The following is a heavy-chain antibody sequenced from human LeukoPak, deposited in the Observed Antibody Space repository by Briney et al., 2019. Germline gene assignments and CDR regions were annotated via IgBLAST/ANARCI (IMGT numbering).Heavy chain of an antibody. CDR3: ARAREVVPAAMYYYYMDV. CDR2: IIPIFGTA. V-gene: IGHV1-69*13. CDR1: GGTFSSYA. Sequence: EASVKVSCKASGGTFSSYAISWVRQAPGQGLEWMGGIIPIFGTANYAQKFQGRVTITADESTSTAYMELSSLRSEDTAVYYRARAREVVPAAMYYYYMDVWGKGTAVTISS. J-gene: IGHJ6*03. D-gene: IGHD2-2*01.